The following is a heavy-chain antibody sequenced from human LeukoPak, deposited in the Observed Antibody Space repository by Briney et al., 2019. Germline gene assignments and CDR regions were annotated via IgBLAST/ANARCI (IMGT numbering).Heavy chain of an antibody. CDR1: VYTFTGYY. Sequence: ASVKVSCEASVYTFTGYYMHWVRQAPGQGLEWMGRINPNSGGTNYAQKFQGRVTMTRDTSISTAYMELSRLRSDDTAVYYCARDQDFGVVIIYWGQGTLVTVSS. CDR3: ARDQDFGVVIIY. J-gene: IGHJ4*02. V-gene: IGHV1-2*06. D-gene: IGHD3-3*01. CDR2: INPNSGGT.